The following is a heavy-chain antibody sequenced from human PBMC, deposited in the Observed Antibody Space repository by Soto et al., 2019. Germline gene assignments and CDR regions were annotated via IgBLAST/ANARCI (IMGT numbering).Heavy chain of an antibody. CDR3: ARELKLERFRLETDAFDI. D-gene: IGHD1-1*01. J-gene: IGHJ3*02. CDR2: ISAYNGNT. CDR1: GYTFTSYG. V-gene: IGHV1-18*01. Sequence: QVQLVQSGAEVKKPGASVKVSCKASGYTFTSYGISWVRQAPGQGLEWMGWISAYNGNTNYAQKLQGRVTMTTDTSTSTAYMELRSLRSDDTAVYYCARELKLERFRLETDAFDIWRQGTMVTVSS.